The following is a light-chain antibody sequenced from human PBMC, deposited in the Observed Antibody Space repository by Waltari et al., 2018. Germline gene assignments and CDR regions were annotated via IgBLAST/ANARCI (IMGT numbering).Light chain of an antibody. CDR1: QSVSSY. J-gene: IGKJ5*01. CDR3: HQRSNWPPIT. CDR2: DAS. V-gene: IGKV3-11*01. Sequence: EIVFTQSPATLPLSPGDRATLSCRASQSVSSYLAWYQQKPGQAPRLLIYDASNRATGIPARFSGSGSGTDFTLTISSLEPEDFAVYYCHQRSNWPPITFGQGTRLEIK.